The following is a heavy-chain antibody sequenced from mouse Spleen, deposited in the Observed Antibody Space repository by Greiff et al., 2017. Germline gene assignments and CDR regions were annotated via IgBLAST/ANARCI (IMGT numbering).Heavy chain of an antibody. Sequence: VKLMESGPELVKPGASVKISCKASGYSFTSYYIHWVKQRPGQGLVWIGWIYPGSGNTKYNEKFKGKATLTADTSSSTAYMQLSSLTSEDSAVYYCAYYGSWFAYWGQGTLVTVSA. J-gene: IGHJ3*01. CDR3: AYYGSWFAY. CDR1: GYSFTSYY. D-gene: IGHD1-2*01. V-gene: IGHV1-66*01. CDR2: IYPGSGNT.